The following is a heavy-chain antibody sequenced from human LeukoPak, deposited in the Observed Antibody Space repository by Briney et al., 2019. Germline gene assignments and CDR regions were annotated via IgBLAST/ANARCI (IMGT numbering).Heavy chain of an antibody. J-gene: IGHJ6*02. CDR1: GFTFSSYA. D-gene: IGHD2-2*01. V-gene: IGHV3-23*01. CDR2: ISGSGGST. CDR3: AKGPPGIGVRPASGMGV. Sequence: PGGSLRLSCAASGFTFSSYAMSWVRQAPGKGLEWVSAISGSGGSTYYADSVKGRFTISRDNSKNTLYLQMNSLRAENTAVYYCAKGPPGIGVRPASGMGVWGQGTTVTVSS.